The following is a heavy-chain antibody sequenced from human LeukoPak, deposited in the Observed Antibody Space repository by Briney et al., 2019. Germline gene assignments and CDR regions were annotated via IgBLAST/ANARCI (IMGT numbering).Heavy chain of an antibody. Sequence: GASVTVSCKASGYSFTIYYLHWLRLPPAQGLEWMGWINPDTGGTFYAQKFKGRVTISRDTSISTAYMVVNRLTSDDTAVYYCARDLQRRKHNWFDSWGQGALVTVSS. CDR3: ARDLQRRKHNWFDS. V-gene: IGHV1-2*02. D-gene: IGHD1-14*01. CDR2: INPDTGGT. J-gene: IGHJ5*01. CDR1: GYSFTIYY.